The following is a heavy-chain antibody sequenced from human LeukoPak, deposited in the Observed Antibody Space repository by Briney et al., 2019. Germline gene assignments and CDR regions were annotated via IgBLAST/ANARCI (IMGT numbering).Heavy chain of an antibody. Sequence: PSETLSLSCAVYGWSFSGYYLSWIRQPPGKGLEWIGEINHGGSTNYYPSLKSRVTISVDTSKIQFTLKLSSVTAADTAAYYCARGRWFGECTSVDFDDWGQGTLVTVSS. CDR2: INHGGST. D-gene: IGHD3-10*01. J-gene: IGHJ4*02. CDR1: GWSFSGYY. V-gene: IGHV4-34*01. CDR3: ARGRWFGECTSVDFDD.